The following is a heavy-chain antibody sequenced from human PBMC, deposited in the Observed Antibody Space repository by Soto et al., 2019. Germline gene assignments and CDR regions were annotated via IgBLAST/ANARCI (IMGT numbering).Heavy chain of an antibody. J-gene: IGHJ6*02. CDR3: ATERYQVISDGMDV. CDR2: INPQTGGT. CDR1: GYTFTGYY. V-gene: IGHV1-2*02. Sequence: ASVKVSCKASGYTFTGYYIHWVREAPGQGLEWMGWINPQTGGTSYAQKFQGRVTLSRDTSINTAYLELSRLGFDDAAVYFCATERYQVISDGMDVWGQGTTVTVSS. D-gene: IGHD2-2*01.